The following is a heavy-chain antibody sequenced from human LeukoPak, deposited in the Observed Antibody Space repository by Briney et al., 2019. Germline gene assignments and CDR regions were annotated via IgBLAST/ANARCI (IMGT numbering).Heavy chain of an antibody. V-gene: IGHV4-4*02. Sequence: SETLSLTCAVSGGSISRSNWWSCVRQPPGKGLEWIGEIYHSGSTNYNPSLKSRVTISIDTSKNQFSLKLSSVTAADTAVYYCARVSGGYSGYDSGGDYWGQGTLVTVSS. J-gene: IGHJ4*02. CDR3: ARVSGGYSGYDSGGDY. CDR2: IYHSGST. D-gene: IGHD5-12*01. CDR1: GGSISRSNW.